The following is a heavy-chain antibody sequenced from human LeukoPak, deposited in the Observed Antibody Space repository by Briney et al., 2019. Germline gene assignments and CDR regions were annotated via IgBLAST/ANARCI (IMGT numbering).Heavy chain of an antibody. J-gene: IGHJ5*02. D-gene: IGHD3-3*01. CDR2: IRYDGTNK. CDR1: GFTFSSYG. CDR3: ARDNGYYDFWSGYGGNWFDP. V-gene: IGHV3-30*02. Sequence: GSLRLSCAASGFTFSSYGMHWVRQAPGKGLEWVAFIRYDGTNKYYADSVKGRFAISRDNAKNSLYVQMNSLRAEDTAVYYCARDNGYYDFWSGYGGNWFDPWGQGTQVTVSS.